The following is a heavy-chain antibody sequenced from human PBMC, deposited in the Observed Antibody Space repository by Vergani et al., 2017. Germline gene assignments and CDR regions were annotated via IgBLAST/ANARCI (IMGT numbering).Heavy chain of an antibody. V-gene: IGHV1-69*04. Sequence: QVQLVQSGAEVKKPGSSVKVSCKASGGTFSSYAISWVRQVPGQGLEWMGRIIPILGIANYAQKFQGRVTITADKSTSTASMELSSLRSEDTAVYYCARERYYYYYMDVWGKGTTVTVSS. J-gene: IGHJ6*03. CDR2: IIPILGIA. CDR3: ARERYYYYYMDV. CDR1: GGTFSSYA.